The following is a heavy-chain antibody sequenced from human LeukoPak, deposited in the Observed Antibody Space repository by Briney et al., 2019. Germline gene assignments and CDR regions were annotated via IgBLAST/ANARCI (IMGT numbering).Heavy chain of an antibody. CDR2: MNPNSGNT. V-gene: IGHV1-8*01. CDR1: GYTFTSYD. J-gene: IGHJ4*02. Sequence: ASVKVSCKASGYTFTSYDINWVRQATGQGLEWMGWMNPNSGNTGYAQKFQGRVTMTRNTSISTAYMELSSLRSEDTAAYYCARGWRYYYDSSGYYSQLLFDYWGQGTLVTVSS. CDR3: ARGWRYYYDSSGYYSQLLFDY. D-gene: IGHD3-22*01.